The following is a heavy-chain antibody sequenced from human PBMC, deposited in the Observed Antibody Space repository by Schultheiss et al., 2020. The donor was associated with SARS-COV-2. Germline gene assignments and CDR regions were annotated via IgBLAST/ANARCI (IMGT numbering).Heavy chain of an antibody. D-gene: IGHD6-13*01. Sequence: SETLSLTCAVSGGSISSSNWWSWVRQPPGKGMEWIGYVSDSGCTYYSPSLKSRVTISVDTSKNQFSLKLSSVTAADTAVYYCARVKQQLVVYYYYGMDVWGQGTTVTVSS. V-gene: IGHV4-4*02. CDR3: ARVKQQLVVYYYYGMDV. CDR2: VSDSGCT. CDR1: GGSISSSNW. J-gene: IGHJ6*02.